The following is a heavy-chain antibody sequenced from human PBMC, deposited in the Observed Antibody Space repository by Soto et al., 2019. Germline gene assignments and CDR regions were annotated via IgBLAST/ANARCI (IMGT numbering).Heavy chain of an antibody. CDR3: ARANYDYGDYDLYYYYYGMDV. CDR2: IIPIFGTA. Sequence: RPSVKVSCKASGGTFSSYAISWVRQAPGQGLEWMGGIIPIFGTANYAQKFQGRVTITADESTSTAYMELSSLRSEDTAVYYCARANYDYGDYDLYYYYYGMDVWGQGTTVTVSS. D-gene: IGHD4-17*01. J-gene: IGHJ6*02. V-gene: IGHV1-69*13. CDR1: GGTFSSYA.